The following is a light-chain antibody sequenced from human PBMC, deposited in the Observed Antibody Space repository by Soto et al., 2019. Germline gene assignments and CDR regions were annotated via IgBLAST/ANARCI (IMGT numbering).Light chain of an antibody. Sequence: QSALTQPASVSGSPGQSITISCTGTSSDVGGYNYVSWYQQHPGKAPKLMIYDVSNRPSEVSNRFSGSKSGNTASLTISGLQAEDEADYYCSSYTSSSTLGVFGTGTKLTGL. CDR1: SSDVGGYNY. CDR3: SSYTSSSTLGV. J-gene: IGLJ1*01. CDR2: DVS. V-gene: IGLV2-14*01.